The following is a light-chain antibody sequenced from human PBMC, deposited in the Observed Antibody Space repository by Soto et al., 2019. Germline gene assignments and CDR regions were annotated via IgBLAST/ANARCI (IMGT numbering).Light chain of an antibody. CDR2: ENS. V-gene: IGLV6-57*04. CDR1: SGRIASNY. Sequence: FMLTQPHSVSGSPEKTVTISCTRSSGRIASNYVQWYQQRPGTAPTAVIYENSRRPSGVPDRFSGSIDGSSNSASLTISGLRPEDEADYYCQSYDLSIVIFGGGTQLTVL. CDR3: QSYDLSIVI. J-gene: IGLJ2*01.